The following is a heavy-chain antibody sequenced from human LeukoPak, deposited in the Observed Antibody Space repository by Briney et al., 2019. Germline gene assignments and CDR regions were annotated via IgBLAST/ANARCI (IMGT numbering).Heavy chain of an antibody. Sequence: SETLSLTCTVSGGSINNYYWSWIRQPPGKGLEWIGYIYYRGSTNYNPSLKSRVTFSVDTSKNQFSLKLNSVTAADTAVYYCASLTTVTQGYFDSWGQGTLVTVSS. V-gene: IGHV4-59*01. D-gene: IGHD4-17*01. CDR3: ASLTTVTQGYFDS. CDR1: GGSINNYY. J-gene: IGHJ4*02. CDR2: IYYRGST.